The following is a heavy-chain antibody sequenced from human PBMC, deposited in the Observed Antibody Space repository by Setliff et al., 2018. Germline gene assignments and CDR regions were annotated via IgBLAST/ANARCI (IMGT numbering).Heavy chain of an antibody. J-gene: IGHJ3*02. D-gene: IGHD3-22*01. Sequence: ASVKVSCAASGFTFSSYGMHWVRQAPGLGLEWMGTINPSSGRTSYAQKFQGRVTMTRDTSTSTVYMDMSSLRSEDTAVYYCARDVFPYHYEGAFDIWGQGTMVTVSS. CDR2: INPSSGRT. CDR1: GFTFSSYG. CDR3: ARDVFPYHYEGAFDI. V-gene: IGHV1-46*01.